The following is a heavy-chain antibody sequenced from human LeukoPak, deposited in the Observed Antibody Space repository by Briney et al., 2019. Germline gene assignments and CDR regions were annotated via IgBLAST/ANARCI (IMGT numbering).Heavy chain of an antibody. D-gene: IGHD3-10*01. CDR3: ASLLWFGDPTPYYFDY. CDR1: GFTFSTYN. Sequence: GGSLRLSCTASGFTFSTYNMNWVRQAPGKGLEWVSYISSGSGTIYYAHSVKGRFTISRDNAQKSLYLQMNSLRADDTAVYYCASLLWFGDPTPYYFDYWGQGTLVTVSS. J-gene: IGHJ4*02. CDR2: ISSGSGTI. V-gene: IGHV3-48*01.